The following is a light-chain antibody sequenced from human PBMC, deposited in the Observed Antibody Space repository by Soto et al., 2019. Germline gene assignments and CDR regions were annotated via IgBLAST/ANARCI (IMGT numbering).Light chain of an antibody. CDR1: SSDVGSYNL. V-gene: IGLV2-23*02. J-gene: IGLJ2*01. CDR2: EVS. Sequence: QSVLTQPASVSGSPGQXITISCTGTSSDVGSYNLVSWYQQHPGKAPKLMIYEVSKRPSGVSNRFSGSKSGNTASLTISGLQAEDEADYYCCSYAGSSTFVVFGGGTKVTVL. CDR3: CSYAGSSTFVV.